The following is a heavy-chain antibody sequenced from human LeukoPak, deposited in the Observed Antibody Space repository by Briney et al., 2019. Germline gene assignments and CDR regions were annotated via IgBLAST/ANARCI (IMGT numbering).Heavy chain of an antibody. CDR2: IRYDGSNK. D-gene: IGHD6-19*01. Sequence: PGGSLRLSCAASGFTFSSYGMHWVRQAPGKGLEWVAFIRYDGSNKYYADSVKGRFTISRDNSKNTLYLQMNSLRAEDTAVYYCAKAVGQWLVLGSYFDYWGQGTLVTVSS. J-gene: IGHJ4*02. CDR3: AKAVGQWLVLGSYFDY. V-gene: IGHV3-30*02. CDR1: GFTFSSYG.